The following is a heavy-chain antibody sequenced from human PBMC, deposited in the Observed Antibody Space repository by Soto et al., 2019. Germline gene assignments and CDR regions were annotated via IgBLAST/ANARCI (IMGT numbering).Heavy chain of an antibody. J-gene: IGHJ5*02. CDR2: ISAYTDDP. Sequence: ASVKVSCKASGNTFTNFGVTWVRQAPGQGLEWMGWISAYTDDPNYAQKFQGRVTMTIDTSTSTAYLDLRSLTSNDTAVYYCARVIPGAEAWFDPWGQGTLVTVSS. V-gene: IGHV1-18*01. CDR1: GNTFTNFG. D-gene: IGHD2-2*01. CDR3: ARVIPGAEAWFDP.